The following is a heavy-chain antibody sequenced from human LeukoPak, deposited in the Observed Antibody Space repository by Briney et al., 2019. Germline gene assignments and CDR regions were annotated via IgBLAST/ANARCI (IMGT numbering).Heavy chain of an antibody. CDR2: INSDGSST. D-gene: IGHD3-22*01. CDR3: AKGGAYYYDSSAYYRD. J-gene: IGHJ4*02. V-gene: IGHV3-74*01. CDR1: GFTFSSYW. Sequence: PGGSLRLSCAASGFTFSSYWMHWVRQAPGKGLVWVSRINSDGSSTSYADSVKGRFTISRDNAKNTLYLQMNSLRAEDTAVYYCAKGGAYYYDSSAYYRDWGQGTLVTVSS.